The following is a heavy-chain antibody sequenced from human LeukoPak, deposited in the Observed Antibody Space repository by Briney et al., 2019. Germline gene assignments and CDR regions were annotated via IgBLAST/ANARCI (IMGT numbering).Heavy chain of an antibody. J-gene: IGHJ4*02. D-gene: IGHD6-13*01. CDR3: ARDGRGSSWYSDY. CDR2: MSYDGNNK. V-gene: IGHV3-30*04. CDR1: GFTFSTYA. Sequence: GGSLRLSCAASGFTFSTYAMHWVRQAPGKGLEWVAVMSYDGNNKYYTDSVKGRFTISRDNSKKTLYLQMNSLRAEDTALYYCARDGRGSSWYSDYWGQGTLVAVSS.